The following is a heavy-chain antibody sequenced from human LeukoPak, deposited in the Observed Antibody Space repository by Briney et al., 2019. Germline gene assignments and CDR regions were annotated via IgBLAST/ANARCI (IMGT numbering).Heavy chain of an antibody. CDR3: ARGTPENDYDILTDY. CDR2: IYYSGST. J-gene: IGHJ4*02. V-gene: IGHV4-59*01. CDR1: GGSISSYY. Sequence: SETLSLTCTVSGGSISSYYWSWIRQPPGKGLEWIGYIYYSGSTNYNPSLKSRVTISVDTSKNQFSLKLSSVTAADTAVYYCARGTPENDYDILTDYWGQGTLVTVSS. D-gene: IGHD3-9*01.